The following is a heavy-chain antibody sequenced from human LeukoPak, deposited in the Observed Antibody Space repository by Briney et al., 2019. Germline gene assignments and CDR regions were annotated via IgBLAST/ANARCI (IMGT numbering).Heavy chain of an antibody. V-gene: IGHV3-7*03. CDR1: GFSFSSYW. CDR3: ARATPHFDY. Sequence: GGSLRLSCAASGFSFSSYWMSWDRQAPGKGLEWVANIKQDGSERYFMDSVKGRFTISRDNARNSLYLQINSLRVDDTAVYYCARATPHFDYWGQGTLLTVSS. J-gene: IGHJ4*02. CDR2: IKQDGSER.